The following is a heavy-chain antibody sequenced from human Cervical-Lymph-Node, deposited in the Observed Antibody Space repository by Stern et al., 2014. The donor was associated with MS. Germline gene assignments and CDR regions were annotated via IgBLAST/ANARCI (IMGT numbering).Heavy chain of an antibody. V-gene: IGHV4-39*01. CDR1: GGSISSSSYY. J-gene: IGHJ4*02. CDR3: ARQLIVVVNAIDY. D-gene: IGHD3-22*01. Sequence: QLQLQESGPGLVKPSETLSLTCTVSGGSISSSSYYWGWIRQPPGKGLEWIGSIYYSGSTYYNPSLKSRVTISVNTSKNQFSLQLSSVTAADTAVYYCARQLIVVVNAIDYWGQGTLVTVSS. CDR2: IYYSGST.